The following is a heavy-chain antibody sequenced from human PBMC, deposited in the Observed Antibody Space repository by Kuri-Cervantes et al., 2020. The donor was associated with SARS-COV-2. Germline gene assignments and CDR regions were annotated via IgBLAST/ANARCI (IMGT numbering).Heavy chain of an antibody. V-gene: IGHV3-74*01. J-gene: IGHJ4*02. Sequence: GESRKISGAASGFTFSSYWMHWVRQAPGKGLVWVSRINSDGSSTSYADSVKGRFTISRDNAKNTLYLQMNSLRAEDTAVYYCARAYSSSYVLYFDYWGQGTLVTVSS. CDR1: GFTFSSYW. CDR3: ARAYSSSYVLYFDY. CDR2: INSDGSST. D-gene: IGHD6-13*01.